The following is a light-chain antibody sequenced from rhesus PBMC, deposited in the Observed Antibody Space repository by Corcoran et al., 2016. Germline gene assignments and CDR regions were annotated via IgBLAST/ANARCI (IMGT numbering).Light chain of an antibody. CDR3: MQSTKEMYS. Sequence: DIVMTQTPLSLPVTPGEPASISCRSSQSLLHSNGNTYLDWYFQKPGQSPRLLIYKVTNRESGVPDRVRGSGSGTDVTLKISRVEPEDVGVYYCMQSTKEMYSFGQGTKVEIK. V-gene: IGKV2S2*01. CDR2: KVT. CDR1: QSLLHSNGNTY. J-gene: IGKJ2*01.